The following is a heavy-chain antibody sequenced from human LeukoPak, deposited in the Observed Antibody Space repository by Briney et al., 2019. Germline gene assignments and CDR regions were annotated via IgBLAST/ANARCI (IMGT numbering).Heavy chain of an antibody. D-gene: IGHD6-13*01. Sequence: SVKVSCKASGGTFSSYAISWVRQARGQGLEWMGRIIPIIGIANYAQKFQGRVTITADKSTSTAYMELSSLRSEDTTVYYCAREGIASVRFDYWGQGTLVTVSS. V-gene: IGHV1-69*04. CDR1: GGTFSSYA. CDR2: IIPIIGIA. J-gene: IGHJ4*02. CDR3: AREGIASVRFDY.